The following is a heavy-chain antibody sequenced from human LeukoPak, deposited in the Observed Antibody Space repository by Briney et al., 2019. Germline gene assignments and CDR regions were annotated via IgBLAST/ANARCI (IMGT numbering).Heavy chain of an antibody. Sequence: ASVKVSCKASGYTFTSYDINWVRQAPGQGLEWMGLINPSGSSTSYAQKFQGRLSLTRDMSTSTDYMELSSLRSEDTAVYYCARDNSVGGTAWWFDPWGQGTLVTVSS. CDR1: GYTFTSYD. CDR3: ARDNSVGGTAWWFDP. D-gene: IGHD1-26*01. V-gene: IGHV1-46*01. J-gene: IGHJ5*02. CDR2: INPSGSST.